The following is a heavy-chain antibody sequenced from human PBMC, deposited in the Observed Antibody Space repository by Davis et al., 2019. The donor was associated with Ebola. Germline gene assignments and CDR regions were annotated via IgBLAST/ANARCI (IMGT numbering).Heavy chain of an antibody. V-gene: IGHV3-73*01. CDR1: GFTFSGSA. CDR2: IRSKANSYAT. CDR3: TCTWSSFDY. D-gene: IGHD3-10*01. J-gene: IGHJ4*02. Sequence: LKISCAASGFTFSGSAMHWVRQASGKGLEWVGRIRSKANSYATAYAASVKGRFTISRDDSKNTAYLQMNSLKTEDTAVYYCTCTWSSFDYWGQGTLVTVSS.